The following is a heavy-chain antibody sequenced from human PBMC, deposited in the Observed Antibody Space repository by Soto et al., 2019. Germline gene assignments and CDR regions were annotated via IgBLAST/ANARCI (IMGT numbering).Heavy chain of an antibody. CDR2: ISGSGIST. D-gene: IGHD4-4*01. Sequence: EAQLSESGGGLVQPGGSLRLSCAASGFTFSTYPMSWVRQAPGKGLEWVSGISGSGISTYYADSVKGRFTIFRDNSKNTVFLQMNSLGAEDTAVYYCAKPPVITASYYYYDMDVWGQGTTVTVSS. CDR3: AKPPVITASYYYYDMDV. CDR1: GFTFSTYP. J-gene: IGHJ6*02. V-gene: IGHV3-23*01.